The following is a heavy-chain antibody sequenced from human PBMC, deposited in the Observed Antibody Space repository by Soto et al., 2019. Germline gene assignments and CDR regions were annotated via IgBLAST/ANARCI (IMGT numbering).Heavy chain of an antibody. Sequence: EVQLVESGGGLVKQGGYLRLSCAASGITLSNAWMTWVRQAPGKWLEWDGRIKSKADGSTTEYGSPVKDRFITSRDDPENTLDLQMHSLKTEDTAVYYGTTPRPGSHGYGYWGQGTLVTFSP. CDR3: TTPRPGSHGYGY. V-gene: IGHV3-15*01. J-gene: IGHJ4*02. CDR2: IKSKADGSTT. CDR1: GITLSNAW. D-gene: IGHD3-16*01.